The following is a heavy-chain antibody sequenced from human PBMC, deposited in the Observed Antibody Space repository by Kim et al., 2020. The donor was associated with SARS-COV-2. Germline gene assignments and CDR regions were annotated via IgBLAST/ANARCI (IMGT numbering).Heavy chain of an antibody. D-gene: IGHD4-17*01. Sequence: IYNADSVKGRFTISSDNAKNSLYLQMNSLRAEDTAVYYCARGGRMTTVNYWGQGTLVTVSS. CDR2: I. CDR3: ARGGRMTTVNY. J-gene: IGHJ4*02. V-gene: IGHV3-21*04.